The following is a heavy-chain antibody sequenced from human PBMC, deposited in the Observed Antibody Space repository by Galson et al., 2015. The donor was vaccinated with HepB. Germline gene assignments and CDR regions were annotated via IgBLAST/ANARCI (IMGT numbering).Heavy chain of an antibody. CDR2: TYYRSKWYN. J-gene: IGHJ4*02. Sequence: CAISGDSVSSNSVAWNWIRQSPSRGLEWLGRTYYRSKWYNDYAVSVKSRITINPDTSKNQFSLQVNSVTPEDTAVYYCARESGAATFDYWGQGTLVTVSS. CDR3: ARESGAATFDY. D-gene: IGHD2-15*01. V-gene: IGHV6-1*01. CDR1: GDSVSSNSVA.